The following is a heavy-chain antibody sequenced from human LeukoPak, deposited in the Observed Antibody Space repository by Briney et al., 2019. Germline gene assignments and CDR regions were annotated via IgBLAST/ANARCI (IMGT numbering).Heavy chain of an antibody. D-gene: IGHD3-3*01. CDR2: IFPSGGEI. Sequence: GGSLRLSCEASGFTFSTFAKIWVRQPPGKGLEWVSSIFPSGGEIHYADSVRGRFTISRDNSKNTLYLQMNSLRAEDTAVYYCATPGPLEWLSYFDYWGQGTLVTVSS. J-gene: IGHJ4*02. V-gene: IGHV3-23*01. CDR1: GFTFSTFA. CDR3: ATPGPLEWLSYFDY.